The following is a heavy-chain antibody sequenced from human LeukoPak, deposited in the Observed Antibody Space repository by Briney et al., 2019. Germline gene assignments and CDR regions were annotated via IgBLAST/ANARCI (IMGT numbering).Heavy chain of an antibody. CDR1: GGSISSYY. D-gene: IGHD5-12*01. J-gene: IGHJ4*02. CDR3: ASARGYSGYDLLFDY. CDR2: IYTSGST. Sequence: SETLSLTCTVSGGSISSYYWSWIRQPAGKGLEWIGRIYTSGSTNYNPSLKSRVTISVDTSKNQFSLKLSSVTAADTAVYYCASARGYSGYDLLFDYWGQGTLVTVSS. V-gene: IGHV4-4*07.